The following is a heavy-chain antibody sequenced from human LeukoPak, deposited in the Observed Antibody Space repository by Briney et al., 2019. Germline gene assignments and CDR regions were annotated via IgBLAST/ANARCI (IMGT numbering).Heavy chain of an antibody. Sequence: GGSLRLSCAASGFTFRVYAMTWVRQAPGKGLEWVSSIGGGPVYYADSVKGRFTISRDDSKNTLFLQMNSLRADDPAIYYCAKDSYSHNGIYDALDIWGQGTMVTVSS. J-gene: IGHJ3*02. CDR1: GFTFRVYA. CDR2: IGGGPV. V-gene: IGHV3-23*01. D-gene: IGHD2-8*01. CDR3: AKDSYSHNGIYDALDI.